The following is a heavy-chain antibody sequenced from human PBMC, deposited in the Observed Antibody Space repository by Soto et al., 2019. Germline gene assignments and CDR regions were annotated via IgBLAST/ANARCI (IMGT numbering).Heavy chain of an antibody. V-gene: IGHV3-53*05. CDR2: IYSGGST. CDR1: GFTFDDYA. J-gene: IGHJ3*02. CDR3: ARPAGDDSSGPGAFDI. Sequence: GGSLRLSCVASGFTFDDYAMTWVRQAPGKGLEWVSVIYSGGSTYYADSVKGRFTISRDNSKNTLYLQMNSLRSEDTAVYYCARPAGDDSSGPGAFDIWGQGTMVTVSS. D-gene: IGHD3-22*01.